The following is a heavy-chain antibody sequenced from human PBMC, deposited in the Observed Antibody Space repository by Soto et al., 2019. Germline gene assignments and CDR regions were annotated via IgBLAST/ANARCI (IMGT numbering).Heavy chain of an antibody. D-gene: IGHD3-16*01. CDR3: ARVRRDIWGSSNWFDP. CDR2: INHSGST. J-gene: IGHJ5*02. Sequence: PSETLSLTCAVYGGSFSGYYWGWIRQPPGKGLEWIGEINHSGSTNYNPSLKSRVTISVDTSKNQFSLKLSSVTAADTAVYYCARVRRDIWGSSNWFDPWGQGTLVTVSS. CDR1: GGSFSGYY. V-gene: IGHV4-34*01.